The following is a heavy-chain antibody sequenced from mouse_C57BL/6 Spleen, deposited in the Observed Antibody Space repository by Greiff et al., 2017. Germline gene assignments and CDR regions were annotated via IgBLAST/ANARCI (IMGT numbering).Heavy chain of an antibody. J-gene: IGHJ1*03. V-gene: IGHV1-76*01. D-gene: IGHD2-1*01. Sequence: QVQLQQSGAELVRPGASVKLSCKASGYTFTDYYINWVKQRPGQGLEWIASIYPGSGNTYYNEKFKGKATLTAEQSSSTAYMQLSSLPSEVSAVYFCARDGNYGWYFDVWGTGTTVTVSS. CDR3: ARDGNYGWYFDV. CDR2: IYPGSGNT. CDR1: GYTFTDYY.